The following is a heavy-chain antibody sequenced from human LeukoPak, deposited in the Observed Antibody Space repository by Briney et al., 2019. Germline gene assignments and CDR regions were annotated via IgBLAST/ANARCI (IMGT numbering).Heavy chain of an antibody. CDR3: ARYDYGAATFDS. J-gene: IGHJ4*02. D-gene: IGHD4-17*01. CDR2: IYYSGST. V-gene: IGHV4-59*11. CDR1: GGSISSHY. Sequence: SETLSLTCTVSGGSISSHYWSWIRQPPGKGLEWIGYIYYSGSTNYNPSLKSRVTISVDTSKNQFSLKLSSVTAADTAVYYCARYDYGAATFDSWGQGTLVTVSS.